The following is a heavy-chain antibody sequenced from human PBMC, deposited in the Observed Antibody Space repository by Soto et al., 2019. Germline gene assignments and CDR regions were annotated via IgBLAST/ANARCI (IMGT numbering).Heavy chain of an antibody. CDR1: GFTFSTYV. CDR2: IGGGGAT. Sequence: GGSLRLSCAASGFTFSTYVMSWVRQAPGKGLEWVSSIGGGGATFYADSVKGRFTISRDNSKNTVYLQMNSLREDDMGIHYCAKHTEGDYVPPYDYWGPGTLVTVSS. D-gene: IGHD3-10*02. V-gene: IGHV3-23*01. J-gene: IGHJ4*02. CDR3: AKHTEGDYVPPYDY.